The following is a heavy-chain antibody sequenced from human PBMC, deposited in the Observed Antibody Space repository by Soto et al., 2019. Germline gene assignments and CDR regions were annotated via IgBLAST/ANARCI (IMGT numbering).Heavy chain of an antibody. CDR2: IYYSGGT. CDR3: ARGSWSGFSFDY. D-gene: IGHD3-3*01. V-gene: IGHV4-59*01. Sequence: QVQLQESGPGLVKPSETLSLTCTVSGGSISSYYWRWIRQPPVKGLEWIGFIYYSGGTNYHPSLNSRVTISVVTSKNRFSLKVSPVTAADTAVYYCARGSWSGFSFDYCGQGTLVTVSS. J-gene: IGHJ4*02. CDR1: GGSISSYY.